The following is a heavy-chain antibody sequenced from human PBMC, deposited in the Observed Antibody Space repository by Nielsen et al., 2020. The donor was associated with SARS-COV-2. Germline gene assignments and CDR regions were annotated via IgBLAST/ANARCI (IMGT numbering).Heavy chain of an antibody. J-gene: IGHJ4*02. D-gene: IGHD3-16*01. CDR1: GGTFSSYT. Sequence: SVKVSCKASGGTFSSYTFSWVRQAPGQGLEWMGGIIPIFGTANYAQKFQGRVTITADASTNTAYMELSSLTSEDTAVYYCARAVGGAMLYFDYWGQGTLVTVSS. CDR3: ARAVGGAMLYFDY. V-gene: IGHV1-69*13. CDR2: IIPIFGTA.